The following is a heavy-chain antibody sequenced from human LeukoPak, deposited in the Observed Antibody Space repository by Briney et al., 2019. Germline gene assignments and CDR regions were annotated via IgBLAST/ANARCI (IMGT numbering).Heavy chain of an antibody. CDR1: GFTFDDYA. CDR3: AKENYYESSGYVDY. D-gene: IGHD3-22*01. Sequence: GGSLRLSCAASGFTFDDYAMHWVRQAPGKGLEWVSGISWNSGSIGYADSVKGRFTISRDNAKNSLYLQMNSLRAEDTALYYCAKENYYESSGYVDYWGQGTLVTVSS. J-gene: IGHJ4*02. V-gene: IGHV3-9*01. CDR2: ISWNSGSI.